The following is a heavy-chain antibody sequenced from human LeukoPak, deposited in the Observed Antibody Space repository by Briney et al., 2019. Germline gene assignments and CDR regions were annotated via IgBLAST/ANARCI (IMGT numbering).Heavy chain of an antibody. CDR2: INPNSGGT. J-gene: IGHJ4*02. Sequence: ASVKVSCKASGYTFTGHYMHWVRQAPGQGLEWMGWINPNSGGTNYAQKFQGRVTMTRDTSISTAYMELSRLRSDDTAVYYCARDGVVDTAMVFDYWGQGTLVTVSS. CDR1: GYTFTGHY. D-gene: IGHD5-18*01. V-gene: IGHV1-2*02. CDR3: ARDGVVDTAMVFDY.